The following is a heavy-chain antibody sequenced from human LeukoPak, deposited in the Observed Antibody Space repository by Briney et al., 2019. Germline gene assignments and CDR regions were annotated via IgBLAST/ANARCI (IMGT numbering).Heavy chain of an antibody. V-gene: IGHV4-39*07. CDR1: GGSISSSSYY. CDR2: IYYSGST. D-gene: IGHD6-13*01. CDR3: ARDPPPHYYLAAAGIDY. J-gene: IGHJ4*02. Sequence: SETLSLTCTVSGGSISSSSYYWGWIRQPPGKGLEWIGSIYYSGSTYYNPSLKSRVTISVDTSKNQFSLKLSSVTAADTAVYYCARDPPPHYYLAAAGIDYWGQGTLVTVSS.